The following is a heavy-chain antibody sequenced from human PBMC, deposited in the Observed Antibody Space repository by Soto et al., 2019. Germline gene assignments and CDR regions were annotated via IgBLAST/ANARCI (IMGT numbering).Heavy chain of an antibody. J-gene: IGHJ4*02. V-gene: IGHV1-69*13. CDR2: IIPIFGTA. D-gene: IGHD6-19*01. CDR3: ARGHQGIAVAGYFDY. CDR1: GGTFSSYA. Sequence: GASVKVSCEASGGTFSSYAISWVRQAPGQGLEWMGGIIPIFGTANYAQKFQGRVTITADESTSTAYMELSSLRSEDTAVYYCARGHQGIAVAGYFDYWGQGTLVTVSS.